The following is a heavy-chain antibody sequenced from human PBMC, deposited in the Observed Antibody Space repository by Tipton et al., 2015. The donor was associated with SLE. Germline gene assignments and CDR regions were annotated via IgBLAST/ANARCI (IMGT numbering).Heavy chain of an antibody. D-gene: IGHD1-26*01. CDR3: AMSSGRYWGAFDY. CDR1: GGSISTHY. CDR2: IYFTGST. V-gene: IGHV4-59*11. Sequence: TLSLTCTVSGGSISTHYWSWIRQPPGKGLEWIGYIYFTGSTNYDPSLKGRVTISVDTSKKQFSLKLKSVTAADTAVYYCAMSSGRYWGAFDYWGQGTLVTVSS. J-gene: IGHJ4*02.